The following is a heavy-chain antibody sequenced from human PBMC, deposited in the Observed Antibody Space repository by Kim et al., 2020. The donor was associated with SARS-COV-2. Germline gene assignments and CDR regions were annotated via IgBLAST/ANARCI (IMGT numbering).Heavy chain of an antibody. Sequence: YLKSRVTISVDTSKNQFSLKLSSVTAADTAVYYCASEGYSSGWSAYYFDYWGQGTLVTVSS. D-gene: IGHD6-19*01. CDR3: ASEGYSSGWSAYYFDY. J-gene: IGHJ4*02. V-gene: IGHV4-34*01.